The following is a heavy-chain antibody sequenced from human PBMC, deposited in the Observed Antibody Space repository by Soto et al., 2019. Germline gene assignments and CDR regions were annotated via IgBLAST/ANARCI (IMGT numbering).Heavy chain of an antibody. CDR2: IIPFFGTA. D-gene: IGHD6-13*01. CDR3: ARGYSRARTNWFDP. V-gene: IGHV1-69*13. CDR1: GGTFSSYA. Sequence: GASVKVSCKASGGTFSSYAISWVRQAPGQGLEWMGGIIPFFGTANYAQKFQGRVTITADESTSTAYMELSSLRSEDTAVYYCARGYSRARTNWFDPWGQGTLVTVSS. J-gene: IGHJ5*02.